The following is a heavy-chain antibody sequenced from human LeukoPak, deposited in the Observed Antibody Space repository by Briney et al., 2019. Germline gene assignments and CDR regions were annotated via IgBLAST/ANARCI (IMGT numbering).Heavy chain of an antibody. CDR1: GYTFTSYA. Sequence: ASVKVSCKASGYTFTSYAMHWVRQAPGQRLEWMGWINAGNGNTKYSQKFQGRVTITRDTSASTAYMELSSLRSEDTAVYYCARVGRGYGDFNWFDPWGQGTLVTVSS. J-gene: IGHJ5*02. CDR3: ARVGRGYGDFNWFDP. V-gene: IGHV1-3*01. D-gene: IGHD4-17*01. CDR2: INAGNGNT.